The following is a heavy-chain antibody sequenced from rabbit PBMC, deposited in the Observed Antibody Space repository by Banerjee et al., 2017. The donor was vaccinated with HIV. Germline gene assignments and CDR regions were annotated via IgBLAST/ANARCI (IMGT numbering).Heavy chain of an antibody. CDR1: GIDFSNYG. D-gene: IGHD8-1*01. J-gene: IGHJ6*01. Sequence: QEQLVESGGGLVTLGGSLKLSCKASGIDFSNYGISWVRQAPGKGLEWIAYLDPDGGRTDYASWVNGRFTISKTSSTTVTLQMNILTAADTATYFCARDAGTIYAYGMDLWGQGTLVTVS. V-gene: IGHV1S45*01. CDR2: LDPDGGRT. CDR3: ARDAGTIYAYGMDL.